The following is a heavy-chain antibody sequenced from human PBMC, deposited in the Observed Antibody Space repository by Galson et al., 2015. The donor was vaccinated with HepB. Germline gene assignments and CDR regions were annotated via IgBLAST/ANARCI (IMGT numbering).Heavy chain of an antibody. CDR2: ISYDETNK. J-gene: IGHJ4*02. Sequence: SLRLSCAASGFTFRNYAMHWVRQAPGKGLEWVAIISYDETNKYYTDSVKGRFTISKDNSKNTLFLQMNSLRPEDTAIYFCAKDQTAWGDGDYVFDYWGQGTLVTVSS. CDR3: AKDQTAWGDGDYVFDY. V-gene: IGHV3-30*18. D-gene: IGHD4-17*01. CDR1: GFTFRNYA.